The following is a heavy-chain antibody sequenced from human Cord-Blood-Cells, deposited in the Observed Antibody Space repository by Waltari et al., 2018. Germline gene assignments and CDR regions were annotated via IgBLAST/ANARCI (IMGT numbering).Heavy chain of an antibody. CDR3: ARQLGQELQYYYYYYMDV. CDR2: IYYSGST. Sequence: QLQLQESGPGLVKPSETLSLTCTVPGGSISSSRYYWGWFRLPPGKGLEWIGSIYYSGSTYYNPSLKSRVTISVDTSKNQFSLKLSSVTAADTAVYYCARQLGQELQYYYYYYMDVWGKGTTVTVSS. CDR1: GGSISSSRYY. J-gene: IGHJ6*03. V-gene: IGHV4-39*01. D-gene: IGHD1-7*01.